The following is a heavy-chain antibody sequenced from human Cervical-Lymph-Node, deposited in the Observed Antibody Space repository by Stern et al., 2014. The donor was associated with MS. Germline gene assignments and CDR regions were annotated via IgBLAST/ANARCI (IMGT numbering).Heavy chain of an antibody. Sequence: QVQLVQSGAEVKKPGSSVKVSCKASGYTFNNYGITWVRQAPGQGLEWMGWISSDNGKTKFAQNLQGRLTMTTDSSTSTAYMELRSLRSDDTAVYYCAREGFEYSNYAGSYFYYYGMDVWGQGTTVTVSS. CDR3: AREGFEYSNYAGSYFYYYGMDV. D-gene: IGHD4-11*01. CDR1: GYTFNNYG. V-gene: IGHV1-18*01. CDR2: ISSDNGKT. J-gene: IGHJ6*02.